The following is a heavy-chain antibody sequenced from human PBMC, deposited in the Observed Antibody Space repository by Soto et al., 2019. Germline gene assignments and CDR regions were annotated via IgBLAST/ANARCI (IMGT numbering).Heavy chain of an antibody. Sequence: ASMKVSCKASGYTFTGYYMHWVRQAPGQGLDWMGWINPNSGGTNYAQKFQGRVTMNRDTSISTAYMELSRLRSDDTAVYYCAVVVITVYFDYWGQGNLVTVSS. CDR3: AVVVITVYFDY. J-gene: IGHJ4*02. CDR2: INPNSGGT. CDR1: GYTFTGYY. D-gene: IGHD3-22*01. V-gene: IGHV1-2*02.